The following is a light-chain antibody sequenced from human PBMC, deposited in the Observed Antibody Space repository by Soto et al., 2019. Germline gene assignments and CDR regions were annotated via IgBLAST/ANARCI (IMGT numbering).Light chain of an antibody. V-gene: IGKV3-11*01. CDR1: QTVSSY. J-gene: IGKJ5*01. CDR2: DAS. Sequence: EIVLTQSPATLSLCPGETAILSCRSSQTVSSYLSWYQHKPGQAPRLLIYDASKRAPGIPARFSGSGSGTDFTLTISSLEPEDVAVYYCQQRSTSITFGQGTRLEIE. CDR3: QQRSTSIT.